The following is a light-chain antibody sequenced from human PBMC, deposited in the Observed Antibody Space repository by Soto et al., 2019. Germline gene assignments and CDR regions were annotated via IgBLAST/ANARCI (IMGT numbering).Light chain of an antibody. V-gene: IGKV3-15*01. J-gene: IGKJ5*01. CDR3: QQYNSWTTIT. Sequence: EIVMTQSPATLSVSPGERATLSCRASQSISNKLGWYQQRPGQAPRLLIYGASTRATGIPARFSGSGAGTEFTLTISSLQSEDSAVYYCQQYNSWTTITFGQGTRLEIK. CDR1: QSISNK. CDR2: GAS.